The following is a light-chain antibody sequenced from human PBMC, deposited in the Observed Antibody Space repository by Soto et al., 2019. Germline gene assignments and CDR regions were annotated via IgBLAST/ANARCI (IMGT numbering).Light chain of an antibody. CDR2: GVS. CDR3: ISYTGSSTSYV. Sequence: QSALTQPASVSGSPGQSITISCSGTRSDIGSYNYVAWYQQFPGKTPKILIYGVSNRPSGVSSRFSGSKSGNTASLTISGLQAEDDDDYYCISYTGSSTSYVFGSGTKLTVL. CDR1: RSDIGSYNY. J-gene: IGLJ1*01. V-gene: IGLV2-14*01.